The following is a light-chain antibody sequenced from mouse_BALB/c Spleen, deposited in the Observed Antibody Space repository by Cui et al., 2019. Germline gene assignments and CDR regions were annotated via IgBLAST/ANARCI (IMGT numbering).Light chain of an antibody. V-gene: IGKV10-96*01. Sequence: DNQMTQDTSSLFASLGDRVPIRCRASPDLSNYFNWYKQRPEGTLKLLIYYTSRLHSGVPSRFRGSGSGTDYSLTISNLEQEDIATYFCQQGNTIPLTFGAGTKLELK. CDR3: QQGNTIPLT. CDR1: PDLSNY. J-gene: IGKJ5*01. CDR2: YTS.